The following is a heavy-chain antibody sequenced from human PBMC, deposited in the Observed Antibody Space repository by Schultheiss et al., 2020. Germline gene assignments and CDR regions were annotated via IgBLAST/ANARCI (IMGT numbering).Heavy chain of an antibody. V-gene: IGHV4-59*04. J-gene: IGHJ6*02. Sequence: SETLSLTCTVSGGSISSYYWSWIRQPPGKGLEWIGSIYHSGSTYYNPSLKSRVTMSVDTSKNQFSLQLNSVTPEDTAVYYCARSGGWDHYYGMDVWGQGTTVTVSS. CDR3: ARSGGWDHYYGMDV. D-gene: IGHD6-19*01. CDR2: IYHSGST. CDR1: GGSISSYY.